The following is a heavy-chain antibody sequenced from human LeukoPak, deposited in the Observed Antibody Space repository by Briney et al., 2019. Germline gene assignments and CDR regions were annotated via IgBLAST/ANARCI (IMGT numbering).Heavy chain of an antibody. V-gene: IGHV3-66*02. Sequence: GGSLRLSCAASGFTVSSSFMTWVRQAPGKGLEWVSVMYSGGTIFYSESVKGRFTISGDNSKNMVYLEMSSLRAEDTAVYYCARERGRTGDRAFDIWGQGTMVTVSS. CDR2: MYSGGTI. CDR3: ARERGRTGDRAFDI. J-gene: IGHJ3*02. CDR1: GFTVSSSF. D-gene: IGHD7-27*01.